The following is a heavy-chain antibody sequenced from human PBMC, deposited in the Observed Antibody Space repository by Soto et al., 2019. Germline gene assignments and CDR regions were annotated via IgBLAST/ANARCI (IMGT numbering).Heavy chain of an antibody. Sequence: SETLSLTCTVSGGSISSYYWSWIRQPAGKGLEWIGRIYTSGSTNYNPSLKSRVTMSVDTSKNQFSLKLSSVTAADTAVYYCARDISISPGIAAAGNWFDPWGQGTLVTVSS. J-gene: IGHJ5*02. CDR3: ARDISISPGIAAAGNWFDP. V-gene: IGHV4-4*07. CDR2: IYTSGST. D-gene: IGHD6-13*01. CDR1: GGSISSYY.